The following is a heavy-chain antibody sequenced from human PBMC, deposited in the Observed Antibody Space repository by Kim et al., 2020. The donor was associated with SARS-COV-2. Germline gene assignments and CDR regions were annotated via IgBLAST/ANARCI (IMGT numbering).Heavy chain of an antibody. CDR3: ARGSKWELVLDYYYGMDV. J-gene: IGHJ6*02. V-gene: IGHV1-2*02. Sequence: ASVKVSCKASGYTFTGYYMHWVRQAPGQGLEWMGWINPNSGGTNYAQKFQGRVTMTRDTSISTAYMELSRLRSDDTAVYYCARGSKWELVLDYYYGMDVWGQGTTVTVSS. D-gene: IGHD1-26*01. CDR2: INPNSGGT. CDR1: GYTFTGYY.